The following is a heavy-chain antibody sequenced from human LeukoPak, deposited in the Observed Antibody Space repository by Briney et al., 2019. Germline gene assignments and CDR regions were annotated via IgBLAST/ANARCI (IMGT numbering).Heavy chain of an antibody. CDR1: GYTFTSYY. Sequence: ASVKVSCKASGYTFTSYYMHWVRQAPGQGLEWMGIINPTGGSTNYAQKFQGRVTMTRDTSTSTVYMELSSLRSEDTAVYYCARAARYCSSTSCYFVYWGQGTLVTVSS. J-gene: IGHJ4*02. CDR3: ARAARYCSSTSCYFVY. V-gene: IGHV1-46*01. D-gene: IGHD2-2*01. CDR2: INPTGGST.